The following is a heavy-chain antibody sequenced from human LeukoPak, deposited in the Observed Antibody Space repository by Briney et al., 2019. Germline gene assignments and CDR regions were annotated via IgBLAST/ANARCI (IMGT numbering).Heavy chain of an antibody. Sequence: ASVKVSCKASGYTFTGYYMHWVRQAPGQGLEWMGWINPNSGGTNYAQKFQGRVTMTRDTSTSTAYMELSSLRSEDTAVYYCARALEVAATEGNWFDPWGQGTLVTVSS. CDR2: INPNSGGT. D-gene: IGHD2-15*01. CDR1: GYTFTGYY. V-gene: IGHV1-2*02. CDR3: ARALEVAATEGNWFDP. J-gene: IGHJ5*02.